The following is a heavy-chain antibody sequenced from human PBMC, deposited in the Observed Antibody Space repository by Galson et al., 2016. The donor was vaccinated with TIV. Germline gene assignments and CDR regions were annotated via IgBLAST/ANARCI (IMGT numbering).Heavy chain of an antibody. V-gene: IGHV3-48*03. CDR2: IIDSGRST. CDR1: GFTFSSYE. Sequence: SLRLSCAASGFTFSSYEMNWVRQAPGKGLEWVSYIIDSGRSTYYADSVKGRFALSRDNAKNSVYLQINSLRAEDTAVYYCARGRGYCDTTSCYVDYWGQGTLVTVSS. J-gene: IGHJ4*02. D-gene: IGHD2-2*01. CDR3: ARGRGYCDTTSCYVDY.